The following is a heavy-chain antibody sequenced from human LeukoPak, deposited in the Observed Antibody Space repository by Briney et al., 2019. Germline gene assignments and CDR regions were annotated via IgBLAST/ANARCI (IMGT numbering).Heavy chain of an antibody. CDR2: FDPEDGET. V-gene: IGHV1-24*01. CDR3: ATGVVVAAKSGFDY. CDR1: GYTLTELS. J-gene: IGHJ4*02. Sequence: ASVKVSCXVSGYTLTELSMHWVRQAHGKGLEWMGGFDPEDGETIYAQKFQGRVTMTEDTSTDTAYMELSSLRSEDTAVYYCATGVVVAAKSGFDYWGQGTLVTVSS. D-gene: IGHD2-15*01.